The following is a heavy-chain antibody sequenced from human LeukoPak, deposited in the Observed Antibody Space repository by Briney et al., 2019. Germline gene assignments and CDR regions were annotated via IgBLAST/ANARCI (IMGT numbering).Heavy chain of an antibody. D-gene: IGHD3-3*01. V-gene: IGHV1-8*03. CDR2: MNPKSGDT. CDR1: GNSFISFA. CDR3: ARVQYYDFWSGYSGNWFDP. J-gene: IGHJ5*02. Sequence: SGNSFISFAISWVRQAPGQGLEWMGWMNPKSGDTGYSQEFQGRVFITRDTSINTAYMELSSLGSDDTAVYYCARVQYYDFWSGYSGNWFDPWGQGTLVTVSS.